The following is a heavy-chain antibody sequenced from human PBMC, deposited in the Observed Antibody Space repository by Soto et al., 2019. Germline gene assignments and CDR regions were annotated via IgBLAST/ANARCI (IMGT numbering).Heavy chain of an antibody. V-gene: IGHV5-10-1*01. CDR2: IDPSDSYT. Sequence: PGESLKISCKGSGYSFTSYWISWVRQMPGTGLEWMGRIDPSDSYTNYSPSFQGHVTISADKSISTAYLQWSSLKASDTAMYYCASSIAAAGMGDYYGMDVWGQGTTVTVSS. CDR3: ASSIAAAGMGDYYGMDV. J-gene: IGHJ6*02. CDR1: GYSFTSYW. D-gene: IGHD6-13*01.